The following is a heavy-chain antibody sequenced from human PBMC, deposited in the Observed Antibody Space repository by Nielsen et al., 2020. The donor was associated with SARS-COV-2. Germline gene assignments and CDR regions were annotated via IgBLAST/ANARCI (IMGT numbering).Heavy chain of an antibody. CDR3: ARSLRGYSYGRHFDY. V-gene: IGHV4-34*01. CDR2: INHSGST. D-gene: IGHD5-18*01. J-gene: IGHJ4*02. Sequence: SEILSLTCAVYGGSFSGYYWSWIRQPPGKGLEWIGEINHSGSTNYNPSLKSRVTISVDTSKNQFSLKLSPVTAADTAVYYCARSLRGYSYGRHFDYWGQGTLVTVSS. CDR1: GGSFSGYY.